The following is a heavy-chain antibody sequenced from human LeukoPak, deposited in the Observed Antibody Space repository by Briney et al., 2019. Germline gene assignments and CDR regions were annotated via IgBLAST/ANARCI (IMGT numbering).Heavy chain of an antibody. J-gene: IGHJ6*02. CDR3: ARDYSSSWYSRYYYYYGMDV. D-gene: IGHD6-13*01. CDR1: GYTFTSYG. V-gene: IGHV1-18*01. CDR2: ISAYNGNT. Sequence: ASVKVSCKASGYTFTSYGISWVRQAPGQGLEWMGWISAYNGNTNYAQKLQGRVTMTTDTSTSTAYMELRSLRSDDTAVYYCARDYSSSWYSRYYYYYGMDVWGQGTTVTVSS.